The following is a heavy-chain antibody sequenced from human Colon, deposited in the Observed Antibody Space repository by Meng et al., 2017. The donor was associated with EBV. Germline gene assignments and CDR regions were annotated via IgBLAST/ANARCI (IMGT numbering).Heavy chain of an antibody. V-gene: IGHV4-39*07. CDR3: QFSVSGSGSGLT. CDR2: LYYSGTT. CDR1: GASTTSSSFF. Sequence: QRQLQESGPGLVKPSETLSLACTFSGASTTSSSFFWGWVRQPPGKGLEWIGSLYYSGTTYYNPSLARRVTTSVDTSKNQFSLKLNSVSAADTAVYYCQFSVSGSGSGLTWGQGTLVTVSS. J-gene: IGHJ4*02. D-gene: IGHD3-10*01.